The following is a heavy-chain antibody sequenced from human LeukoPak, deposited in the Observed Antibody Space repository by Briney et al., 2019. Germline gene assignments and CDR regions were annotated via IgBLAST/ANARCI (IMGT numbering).Heavy chain of an antibody. CDR3: ARDSTYYYDSGSSGPHYFGN. CDR1: GFTFSNYA. J-gene: IGHJ4*02. V-gene: IGHV3-30*01. Sequence: GRSLRLSCAASGFTFSNYAMHWVRQAPGKGLEWVLLISSGGTYEYYADSVKGRFTISRDNSKNTLYLQLNSLRAEDTAVYYCARDSTYYYDSGSSGPHYFGNWGQGTLFTVSS. D-gene: IGHD3-10*01. CDR2: ISSGGTYE.